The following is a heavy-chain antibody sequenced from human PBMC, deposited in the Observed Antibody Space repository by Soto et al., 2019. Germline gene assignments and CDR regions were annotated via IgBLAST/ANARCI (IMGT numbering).Heavy chain of an antibody. CDR1: GGPIITGGYF. V-gene: IGHV4-31*03. CDR2: IYYTAAT. CDR3: ARDRLSHDGNNSFFDY. Sequence: PSETLSLTCTVSGGPIITGGYFWTWIRQRPGKGLEWIGNIYYTAATSYNPSLKSRLTISFDTSKNQFSLKLTSVAAAATAVYFCARDRLSHDGNNSFFDYCGQGTLVTVSS. J-gene: IGHJ4*02. D-gene: IGHD1-20*01.